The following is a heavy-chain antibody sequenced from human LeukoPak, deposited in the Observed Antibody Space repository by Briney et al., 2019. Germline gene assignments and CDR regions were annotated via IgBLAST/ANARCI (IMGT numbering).Heavy chain of an antibody. Sequence: PGGSLRLSCAASGFTFGTYEMKWVRQAPGKGLEWVSYISSSGDSLYYADSVKGRFTISRDNARNSLYLQMNSLRAEDTAIYYCARMAVAGQYNDYWGQGTLVTVSS. V-gene: IGHV3-48*03. D-gene: IGHD6-19*01. CDR3: ARMAVAGQYNDY. J-gene: IGHJ4*02. CDR2: ISSSGDSL. CDR1: GFTFGTYE.